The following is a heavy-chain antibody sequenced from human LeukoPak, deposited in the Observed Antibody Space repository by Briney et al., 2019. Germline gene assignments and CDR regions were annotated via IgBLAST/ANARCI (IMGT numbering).Heavy chain of an antibody. CDR3: ARGILTGSYYFDY. J-gene: IGHJ4*02. Sequence: PGGSLRLSCAASGFTFSSYSMNWVRQSPGKGLEWIGEINHSGSTNYDPSLKSRVTISVDTSKNQFSLKLSSVTAADTAVYYCARGILTGSYYFDYWGQGTLVTVSS. V-gene: IGHV4-34*01. CDR2: INHSGST. CDR1: GFTFSSYS. D-gene: IGHD3-9*01.